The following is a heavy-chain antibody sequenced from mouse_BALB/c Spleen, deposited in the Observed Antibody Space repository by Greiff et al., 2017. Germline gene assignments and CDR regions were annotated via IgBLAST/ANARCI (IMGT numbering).Heavy chain of an antibody. D-gene: IGHD2-4*01. V-gene: IGHV1S137*01. CDR3: ARGGLRGFAY. CDR1: GYTFTDYA. J-gene: IGHJ3*01. Sequence: QVQLKQSGAELVRPGVSVKISCKGSGYTFTDYAMHWVKQSHAKSLEWIGVISTYYGDASYNQKFKGKATMTVDKSSSTAYMELARLTSEDSAIYYCARGGLRGFAYWGQGTLVTVSA. CDR2: ISTYYGDA.